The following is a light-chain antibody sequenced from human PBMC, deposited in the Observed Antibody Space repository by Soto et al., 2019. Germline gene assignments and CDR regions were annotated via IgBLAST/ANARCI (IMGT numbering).Light chain of an antibody. CDR3: KQSYKTQLT. CDR2: TAY. J-gene: IGKJ4*01. Sequence: DIQMTHAPSSLSASVVDRVTITCRASQTISIFLNWYQHKPGKPTTLLIYTAYSLQSGVTSRFSGSGSGTDFTLTIRSLQPEDFATYYCKQSYKTQLTCGGGTK. V-gene: IGKV1-39*01. CDR1: QTISIF.